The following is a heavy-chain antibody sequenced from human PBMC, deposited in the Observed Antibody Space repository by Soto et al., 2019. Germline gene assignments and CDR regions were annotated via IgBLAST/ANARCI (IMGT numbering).Heavy chain of an antibody. CDR3: ARDSYTRDYYYGMDV. V-gene: IGHV3-74*01. D-gene: IGHD3-16*01. Sequence: GGSLRLSCAASGFTFSNYWMHWVRQAPGEGLVWVSRINTDGSSASYADSVKGRFTMSRDNGKNTLFLQMNSLRAEDTAVYYCARDSYTRDYYYGMDVWGQGTTVTVSS. CDR2: INTDGSSA. CDR1: GFTFSNYW. J-gene: IGHJ6*02.